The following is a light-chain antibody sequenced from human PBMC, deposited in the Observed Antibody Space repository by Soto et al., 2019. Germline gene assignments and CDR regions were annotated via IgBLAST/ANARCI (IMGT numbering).Light chain of an antibody. CDR1: QDISRW. CDR3: QQANSFPRLT. J-gene: IGKJ4*01. CDR2: AAA. Sequence: DIQMTQSPSSVSASVGDRVTITCRASQDISRWLAWYQQKPGKAPQLLIYAAASLQTGVPSRFRGSGSVTDFTLTISSLQPEDSATYYCQQANSFPRLTFGGGAKVEI. V-gene: IGKV1-12*01.